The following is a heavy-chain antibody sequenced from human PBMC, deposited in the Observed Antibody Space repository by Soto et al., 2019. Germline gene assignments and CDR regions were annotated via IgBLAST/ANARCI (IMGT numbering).Heavy chain of an antibody. V-gene: IGHV4-34*01. D-gene: IGHD3-10*01. CDR2: INDRGST. J-gene: IGHJ4*02. Sequence: SETLSLTCDIYAGSFSGSFWSWIRQSPEKGLEWIGEINDRGSTNYNPSLKGRATISVVTSKNQFSLNLDFVTAADTAVYYCATGRGRENYWGQGTLVTVSS. CDR1: AGSFSGSF. CDR3: ATGRGRENY.